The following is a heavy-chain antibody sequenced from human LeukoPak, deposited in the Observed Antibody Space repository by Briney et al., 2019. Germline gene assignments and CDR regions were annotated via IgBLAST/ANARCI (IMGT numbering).Heavy chain of an antibody. D-gene: IGHD3-22*01. J-gene: IGHJ4*02. Sequence: PGGSLRLSCAASGFTVSSNYMSWVRQAPGKGLEWVGFIRSKAYSGTTEYAASVKGRFTISRDDSKSIAYLQMNSLKTEDTAVYYCTRDSIYYYDSSGYYYDLDYWGQGTLVTVSS. CDR2: IRSKAYSGTT. CDR1: GFTVSSNY. V-gene: IGHV3-49*04. CDR3: TRDSIYYYDSSGYYYDLDY.